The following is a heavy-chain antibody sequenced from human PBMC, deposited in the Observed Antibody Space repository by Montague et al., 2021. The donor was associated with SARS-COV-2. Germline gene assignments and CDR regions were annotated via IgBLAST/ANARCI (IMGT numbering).Heavy chain of an antibody. CDR1: GGSLSNHRW. CDR2: THHGGSA. D-gene: IGHD6-25*01. V-gene: IGHV4-4*02. CDR3: ASDRGVPAAGRPFDV. J-gene: IGHJ4*02. Sequence: SETLSLTCSVSGGSLSNHRWWCCVRLPPGEGLEWLVETHHGGSATYNFALRGRIAIERDESKNQLFLPMTSTSAADAGFYYCASDRGVPAAGRPFDVRGQGTLVTVSS.